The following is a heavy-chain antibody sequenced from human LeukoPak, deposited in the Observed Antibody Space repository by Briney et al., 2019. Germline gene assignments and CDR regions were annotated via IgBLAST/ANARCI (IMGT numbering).Heavy chain of an antibody. V-gene: IGHV3-33*01. D-gene: IGHD1-26*01. CDR1: GFTFSSYG. Sequence: GGSLRLSCAASGFTFSSYGMHWVRQAPGKGLEWVAVIWYDGSNRYYADSVKGRFTISRDNSKNTLYLQMNSLRAEDTAVYYCAMDGIGDGDYWGQETLVTVSS. J-gene: IGHJ4*02. CDR2: IWYDGSNR. CDR3: AMDGIGDGDY.